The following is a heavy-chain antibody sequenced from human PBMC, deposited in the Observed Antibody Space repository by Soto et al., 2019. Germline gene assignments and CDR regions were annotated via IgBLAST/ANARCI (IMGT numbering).Heavy chain of an antibody. V-gene: IGHV3-23*01. D-gene: IGHD4-17*01. J-gene: IGHJ4*02. CDR3: ARDRYGAPLGGQDDFGY. CDR2: ISDSGNST. Sequence: GGSLRLSCAASGFTFSSYAMSWVRQAPGKGLEWVSTISDSGNSTYSADSVKGRFTISRDNSKNTLYLQMNSLRAEDTAVYYCARDRYGAPLGGQDDFGYWGQGPLVPVS. CDR1: GFTFSSYA.